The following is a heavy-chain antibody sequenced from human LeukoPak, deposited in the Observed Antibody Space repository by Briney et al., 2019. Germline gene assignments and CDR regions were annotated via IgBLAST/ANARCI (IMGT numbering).Heavy chain of an antibody. CDR2: ISYDGSNK. D-gene: IGHD3-9*01. CDR3: ARDKRDYDILTAYHTYYYYYDLDV. J-gene: IGHJ6*02. Sequence: GGSLRLSCAASGFTFSTYSIHWVRQAPGKGLEWVAFISYDGSNKYYADSVKGRFAISRDNSKNTLYLQMNSLRAEDTAVYYCARDKRDYDILTAYHTYYYYYDLDVWGQGTTVTVSS. V-gene: IGHV3-30*09. CDR1: GFTFSTYS.